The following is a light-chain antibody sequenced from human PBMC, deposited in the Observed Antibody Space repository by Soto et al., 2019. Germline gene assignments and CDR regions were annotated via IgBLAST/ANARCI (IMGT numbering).Light chain of an antibody. J-gene: IGKJ1*01. CDR2: AGS. Sequence: DIQMTQSPSSVSASVGDRVSITCRACQGVTNWVAWYQQKPGNAPKLLIYAGSSLESGVPSRFSGSGFVTDFTLTISSLQPEDFASYYCQQTGFFPWTFGQGTKVEIK. CDR1: QGVTNW. V-gene: IGKV1-12*01. CDR3: QQTGFFPWT.